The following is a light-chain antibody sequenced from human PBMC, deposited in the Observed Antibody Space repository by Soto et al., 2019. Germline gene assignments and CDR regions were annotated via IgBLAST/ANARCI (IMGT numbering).Light chain of an antibody. CDR3: QSYDSSLSAFGV. CDR1: SSNIGAGYD. V-gene: IGLV1-40*01. J-gene: IGLJ3*02. CDR2: GNS. Sequence: QPVLTQPPSVSGAPGQRVTISCTGSSSNIGAGYDVHWYQQLPGTAPKLLIYGNSNRPSGVPDRFSGSKSGTSASLAITGLQAEDEADYYCQSYDSSLSAFGVFGGGTKLTVL.